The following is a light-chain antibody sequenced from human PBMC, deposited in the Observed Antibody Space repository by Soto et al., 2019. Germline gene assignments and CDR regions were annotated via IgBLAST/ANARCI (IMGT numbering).Light chain of an antibody. J-gene: IGKJ1*01. Sequence: EIVLSQSPASLSLSPGERATLACRASQSVSNYLAWYQQKPGQAPRLLIYDASNRATGIPARFSGSGSGTDFTLTTSSLEPEDFAVYYCQQRINWPWTFGQGTKVEIK. CDR2: DAS. CDR3: QQRINWPWT. V-gene: IGKV3-11*01. CDR1: QSVSNY.